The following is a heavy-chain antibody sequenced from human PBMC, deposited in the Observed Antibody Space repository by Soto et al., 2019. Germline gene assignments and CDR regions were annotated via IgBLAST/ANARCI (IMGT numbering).Heavy chain of an antibody. J-gene: IGHJ6*03. CDR3: AKGGDPQSDIFTGLASDYYMDV. CDR2: ISGSGGST. V-gene: IGHV3-23*01. D-gene: IGHD3-9*01. CDR1: GFTFSSYA. Sequence: EVQLLESGGGLVQPGGSLRLSCAASGFTFSSYAMSWVRQAPGKGLEWVSAISGSGGSTYYAASEKGRFTISRDNSKNQLYLQINSLRAEDTAVYYSAKGGDPQSDIFTGLASDYYMDVWGKGNTVTVSS.